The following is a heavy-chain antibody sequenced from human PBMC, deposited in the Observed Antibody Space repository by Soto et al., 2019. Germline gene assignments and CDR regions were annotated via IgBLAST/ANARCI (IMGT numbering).Heavy chain of an antibody. J-gene: IGHJ6*02. D-gene: IGHD2-21*02. V-gene: IGHV4-30-4*01. Sequence: SETLSLTCTVSGGSISSGDYYWSWIRQPPGKGLEWIGYIYYSGSTYYNPSLKSRVTISVDTSKNQFSLKLSSVTAADTAVYYCARGGGNSEVSNYYYGMDVWGQGTTVTVSS. CDR3: ARGGGNSEVSNYYYGMDV. CDR1: GGSISSGDYY. CDR2: IYYSGST.